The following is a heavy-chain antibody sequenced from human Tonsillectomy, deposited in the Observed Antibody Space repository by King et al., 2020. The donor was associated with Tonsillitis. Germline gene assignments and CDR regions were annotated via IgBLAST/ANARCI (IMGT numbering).Heavy chain of an antibody. V-gene: IGHV3-23*04. CDR3: AGDREGGILFEPAGIAVY. Sequence: VQLVESGGGLVQPGGSLRLSCAASGFTFSSYAMSWVRQAPGKGLEWVSGISSSGGSTYHTDSVKGRFTISRDNYKNTLYLQMNSLRAEDTSVYYCAGDREGGILFEPAGIAVYWGQGTLVTVSS. CDR1: GFTFSSYA. J-gene: IGHJ4*02. CDR2: ISSSGGST. D-gene: IGHD2-2*01.